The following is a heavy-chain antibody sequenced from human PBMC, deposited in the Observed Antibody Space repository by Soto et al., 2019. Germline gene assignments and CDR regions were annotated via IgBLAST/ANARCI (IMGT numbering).Heavy chain of an antibody. CDR3: ARVDVDGDTAMVPYGMDV. V-gene: IGHV3-33*01. J-gene: IGHJ6*02. CDR1: GVTFSSYG. D-gene: IGHD5-18*01. Sequence: QVRLVESGGGVVQPGRSLRLSCAASGVTFSSYGMHWVRQAPGKGLEWVAVIWYDGSNKYYADSVKGRFTISRDNSKNTLYLQMNSLRAEATDVYYCARVDVDGDTAMVPYGMDVWGQGTTVTVSS. CDR2: IWYDGSNK.